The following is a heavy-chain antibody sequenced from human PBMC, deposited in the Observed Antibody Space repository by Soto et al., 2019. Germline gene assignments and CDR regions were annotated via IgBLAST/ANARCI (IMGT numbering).Heavy chain of an antibody. V-gene: IGHV3-53*01. D-gene: IGHD6-6*01. CDR2: IYSGDRT. CDR1: GFIVSSNY. J-gene: IGHJ6*02. CDR3: ARGAYSSSSEGAYYYHFAMDV. Sequence: QLVESGGGLIQPGGSLRLSCAASGFIVSSNYMIWVRQAPGTGLEWVSVIYSGDRTYYADSVKGRFTISRDSSKNILYLQMNSLRAEDTAVYYCARGAYSSSSEGAYYYHFAMDVWGQGTTVTASS.